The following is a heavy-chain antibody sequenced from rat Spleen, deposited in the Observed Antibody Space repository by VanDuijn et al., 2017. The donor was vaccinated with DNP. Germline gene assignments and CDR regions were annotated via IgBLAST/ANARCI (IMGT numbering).Heavy chain of an antibody. CDR1: GFIFSNHY. CDR3: ARRGLRRTIDA. V-gene: IGHV5-25*01. CDR2: MSTGGGST. Sequence: EVQLVESGGGLVQPGGSVKLSCAASGFIFSNHYMAWVRQAPTKGLEWVASMSTGGGSTYYRDSVKGRFTVSRDNAKSSLYLQMDSLRSEDTATYYCARRGLRRTIDAWGQGTSVTVSS. J-gene: IGHJ4*01. D-gene: IGHD1-11*01.